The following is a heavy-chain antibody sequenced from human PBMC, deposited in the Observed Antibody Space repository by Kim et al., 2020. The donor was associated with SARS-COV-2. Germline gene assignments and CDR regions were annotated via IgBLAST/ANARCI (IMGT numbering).Heavy chain of an antibody. CDR2: ISYDGSNK. D-gene: IGHD3-16*01. CDR3: ARGGILTI. V-gene: IGHV3-30-3*01. CDR1: GFTFSSYA. J-gene: IGHJ6*02. Sequence: GGSLRLSCAASGFTFSSYAMHWVRQAPGKGLEWVAVISYDGSNKYYADSVKGRFTISRDNSKNTLYLQMNSLRAEDTAVYYCARGGILTIWGQGTTVTVSS.